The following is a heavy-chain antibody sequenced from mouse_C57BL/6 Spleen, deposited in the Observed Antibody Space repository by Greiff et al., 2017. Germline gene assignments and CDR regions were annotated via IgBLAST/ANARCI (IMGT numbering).Heavy chain of an antibody. CDR2: ISSGGDYI. Sequence: EVKLVESGEGLVKPGGSLKLSCAASGFTFSSYAMSWVRQTPEKRLEWVAYISSGGDYIYYADTVKGRFTISRDNARNTLYLQMSSLKSEDTARYYCTIDEGNYDWYFDVWGTGTTIHRLL. J-gene: IGHJ1*03. D-gene: IGHD2-1*01. V-gene: IGHV5-9-1*02. CDR3: TIDEGNYDWYFDV. CDR1: GFTFSSYA.